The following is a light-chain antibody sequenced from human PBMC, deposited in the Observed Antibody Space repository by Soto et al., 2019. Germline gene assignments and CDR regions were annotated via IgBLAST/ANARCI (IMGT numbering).Light chain of an antibody. Sequence: DIQMTQSPSTLSASVGDRVTITCRASQNIDIWLSWYQQKPGKAPSLLIYDASRLQSGVPSRFSGSGSGTEFTLTISSLQPDDFATYYCQQYYSYSPWTFGQGTEVDIK. CDR3: QQYYSYSPWT. V-gene: IGKV1-5*01. CDR2: DAS. J-gene: IGKJ1*01. CDR1: QNIDIW.